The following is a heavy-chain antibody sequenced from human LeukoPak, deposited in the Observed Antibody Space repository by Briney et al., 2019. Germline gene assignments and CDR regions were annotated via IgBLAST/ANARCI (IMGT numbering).Heavy chain of an antibody. D-gene: IGHD4-23*01. CDR1: GGSISSSSYY. V-gene: IGHV4-39*01. J-gene: IGHJ3*02. CDR3: ARRSYGGNASGAFDI. Sequence: SETLSLTRTVSGGSISSSSYYWGWIRQPPGKGLEWIGSIYYSGSTYYNPSLKSRVTISVDTSKNQFSLKLSSVTAADTAVYYCARRSYGGNASGAFDIWGQGTMVTVSS. CDR2: IYYSGST.